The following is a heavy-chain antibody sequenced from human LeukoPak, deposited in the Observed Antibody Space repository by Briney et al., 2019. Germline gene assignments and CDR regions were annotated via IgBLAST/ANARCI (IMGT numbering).Heavy chain of an antibody. V-gene: IGHV3-74*01. CDR1: GFTFSSYW. J-gene: IGHJ5*02. D-gene: IGHD2/OR15-2a*01. Sequence: GGSLRLSCAASGFTFSSYWMHWVRQAPGRGLVWVSRINSDGSSTSYADSVKGRFTISRDNAKNTLYLQMNSLRAEDTAVYYCARGRNTDWFDPWGQGTLVTVSS. CDR2: INSDGSST. CDR3: ARGRNTDWFDP.